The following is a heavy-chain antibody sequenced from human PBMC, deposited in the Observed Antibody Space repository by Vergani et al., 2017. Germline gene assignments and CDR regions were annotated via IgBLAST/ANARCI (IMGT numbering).Heavy chain of an antibody. CDR3: AREETPIASVVPAAPIDY. V-gene: IGHV3-7*04. D-gene: IGHD2-2*01. J-gene: IGHJ4*02. CDR2: IKQDGSEK. CDR1: GFTFSSYW. Sequence: VQLVESGGGLVKPGGSLRLSCAASGFTFSSYWMSWVRQAPGKGLEWVANIKQDGSEKYYVDSVKGRFTIPRDNAKNSLYLQMNSLRAEDTAVYYCAREETPIASVVPAAPIDYWGQGTLVTVSS.